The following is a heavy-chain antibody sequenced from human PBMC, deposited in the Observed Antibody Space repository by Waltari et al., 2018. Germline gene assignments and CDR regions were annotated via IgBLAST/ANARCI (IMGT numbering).Heavy chain of an antibody. CDR2: IKEDGSAK. D-gene: IGHD1-26*01. CDR1: GFTFSTFW. CDR3: SRDSSGNDY. Sequence: EVQMVESGGGLVQPGGSLKISCEASGFTFSTFWMSWFRQAPGKGLEWVANIKEDGSAKYDIDSVRCRFTISRDNAKNSLYLQMSSLRGDDTAMYYCSRDSSGNDYWGQGTLVTVS. J-gene: IGHJ4*02. V-gene: IGHV3-7*01.